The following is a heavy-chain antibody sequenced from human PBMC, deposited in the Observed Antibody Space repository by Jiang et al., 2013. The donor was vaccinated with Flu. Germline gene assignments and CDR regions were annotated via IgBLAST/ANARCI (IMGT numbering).Heavy chain of an antibody. CDR3: AVLRFSFQDGFDI. J-gene: IGHJ3*02. D-gene: IGHD3-3*01. Sequence: GAEVKKPGASVKVSCKASGYTFTGYYIHWVRQAPGQGLEWMGWINPNSGGASFAQKFQGRVTMTRDTSISTAYMELRKLTSDDTAVYYCAVLRFSFQDGFDIWGQGTMVPVSS. CDR1: GYTFTGYY. CDR2: INPNSGGA. V-gene: IGHV1-2*02.